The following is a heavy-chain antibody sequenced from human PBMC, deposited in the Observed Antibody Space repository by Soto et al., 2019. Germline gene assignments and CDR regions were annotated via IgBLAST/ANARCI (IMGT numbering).Heavy chain of an antibody. CDR1: GFTFSSYG. J-gene: IGHJ6*02. Sequence: PGGSLRLSCAASGFTFSSYGMHWVRQAPGKGLEWVAVISYDGSNKYYADSVKGRFTISRDNSKNTLYLQMNSLRAEDTAVYYCAKKYCSSTSCYPPYYYYYGMDVWGQGTTVTVSS. V-gene: IGHV3-30*18. CDR3: AKKYCSSTSCYPPYYYYYGMDV. CDR2: ISYDGSNK. D-gene: IGHD2-2*01.